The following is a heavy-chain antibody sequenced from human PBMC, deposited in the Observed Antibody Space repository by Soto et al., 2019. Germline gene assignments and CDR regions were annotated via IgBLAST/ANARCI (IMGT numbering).Heavy chain of an antibody. J-gene: IGHJ4*02. Sequence: VKVSCKVSGYTLTELSMHWVRQAPGKGLEWMGGFDPEDGETIYAQKFQGRVTMTEDTSTDTAYMELSSLRSEDTAVYYCATAGFYDILTGYQGTYFDYWGQGTLVTVS. CDR2: FDPEDGET. V-gene: IGHV1-24*01. CDR1: GYTLTELS. CDR3: ATAGFYDILTGYQGTYFDY. D-gene: IGHD3-9*01.